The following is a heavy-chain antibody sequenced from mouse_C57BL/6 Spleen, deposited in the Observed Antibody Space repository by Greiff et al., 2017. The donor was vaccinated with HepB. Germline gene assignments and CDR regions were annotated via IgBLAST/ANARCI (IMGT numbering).Heavy chain of an antibody. CDR3: ARDYYYSSSSAWFAY. CDR1: GYTFTSYW. J-gene: IGHJ3*01. V-gene: IGHV1-53*01. CDR2: INPSNGGT. Sequence: QVQLQQPGTELVKPGASVKLSCKASGYTFTSYWMHWVKQRPGQGLEWIGNINPSNGGTNYNEKFKSKATLTVDKSSSTAYMQLGSLTSEGSAVYYCARDYYYSSSSAWFAYWGQGTLVTVSA. D-gene: IGHD1-1*01.